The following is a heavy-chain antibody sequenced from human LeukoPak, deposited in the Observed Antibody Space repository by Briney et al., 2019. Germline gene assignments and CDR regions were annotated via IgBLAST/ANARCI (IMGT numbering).Heavy chain of an antibody. D-gene: IGHD6-13*01. Sequence: GGSLRLSCAASGFTFSSYWMHWVRQAPGKGLVWVSHINGDGTTTNYADSVKGRFTISRDNAKNTVYPQMNSLRAEDTAVYYCAKGGSSSPRSTFDYWGQGTLLTVSS. V-gene: IGHV3-74*01. CDR3: AKGGSSSPRSTFDY. CDR2: INGDGTTT. J-gene: IGHJ4*02. CDR1: GFTFSSYW.